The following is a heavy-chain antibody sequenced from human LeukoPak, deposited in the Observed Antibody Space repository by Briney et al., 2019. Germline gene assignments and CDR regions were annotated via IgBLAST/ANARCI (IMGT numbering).Heavy chain of an antibody. CDR3: ARLNYYDSSGYGGYYFDY. CDR2: IHYSGST. Sequence: SETLSLTCTVSGGSISSYYWSWIRQPPGKGLEWIGYIHYSGSTNYNPSLKSRVTISVDTSKNQFSLKLSSVTAADTAVYYCARLNYYDSSGYGGYYFDYWGQGTLVTVSS. D-gene: IGHD3-22*01. V-gene: IGHV4-59*08. J-gene: IGHJ4*02. CDR1: GGSISSYY.